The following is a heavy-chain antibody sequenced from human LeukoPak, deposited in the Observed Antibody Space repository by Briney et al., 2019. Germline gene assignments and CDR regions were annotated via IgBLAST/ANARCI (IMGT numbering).Heavy chain of an antibody. V-gene: IGHV3-23*01. CDR1: GFTFSSYG. CDR3: AKTNGYYSD. CDR2: ISGSGGTT. Sequence: GGSLRLSCAASGFTFSSYGMNWVRRAPGKGLDWVSGISGSGGTTYYADSVKGRFTISRDNSKNSLSLQVSSLRAEDTAVYYCAKTNGYYSDWGQGTLVTVSS. D-gene: IGHD3-22*01. J-gene: IGHJ4*02.